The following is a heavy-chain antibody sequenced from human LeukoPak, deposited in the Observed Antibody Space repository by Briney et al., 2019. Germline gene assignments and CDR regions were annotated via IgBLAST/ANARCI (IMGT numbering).Heavy chain of an antibody. V-gene: IGHV3-30*02. Sequence: PGGSLRLSCAASGFTFSNAWMSWVRQAPGKGLEWVAFIRYDGSNKYYADSVKGRFTISRDNSKNTLYLQMNSLRAEDTAVYYCAKDGAPYSSSWIDYWGQGTLVTVSS. CDR2: IRYDGSNK. CDR1: GFTFSNAW. CDR3: AKDGAPYSSSWIDY. J-gene: IGHJ4*02. D-gene: IGHD6-13*01.